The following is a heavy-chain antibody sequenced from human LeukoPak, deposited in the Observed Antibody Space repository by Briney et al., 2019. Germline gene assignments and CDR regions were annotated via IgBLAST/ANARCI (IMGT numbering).Heavy chain of an antibody. CDR1: GGSISSYY. V-gene: IGHV4-59*08. CDR3: AGSTVIAKDYFDY. Sequence: SETLSLTCTVSGGSISSYYWSWIRQPPGKGLEWIGYIYYSGSTYYNPSLKSRVTISVDTSKNQFSLKLSSVTAADTAVYYCAGSTVIAKDYFDYWGQGTLVTVSS. CDR2: IYYSGST. J-gene: IGHJ4*02. D-gene: IGHD4-17*01.